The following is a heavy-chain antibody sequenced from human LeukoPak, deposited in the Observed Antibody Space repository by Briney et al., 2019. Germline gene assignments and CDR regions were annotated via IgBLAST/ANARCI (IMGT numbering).Heavy chain of an antibody. CDR3: AKGGSSSLRAFDI. CDR1: GYSFSNYW. V-gene: IGHV5-51*01. J-gene: IGHJ3*02. Sequence: ESLKISCKGSGYSFSNYWIGWVRQMPGKGLEWMGIIYPGDSDTRYSPSFQGQVTISADKSISTAYLQWSSLKASDTAMYCCAKGGSSSLRAFDIWGQGTMVTVSS. D-gene: IGHD6-6*01. CDR2: IYPGDSDT.